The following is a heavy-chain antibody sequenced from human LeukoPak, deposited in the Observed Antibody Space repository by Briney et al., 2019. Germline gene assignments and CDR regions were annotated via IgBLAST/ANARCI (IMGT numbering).Heavy chain of an antibody. CDR3: ARGRDYYDSSGYSPSTYTYYFDY. D-gene: IGHD3-22*01. Sequence: ASVKVSCKASGYTFTSYDINWVRQATGQGLEWMGWMNPNSGGTNYAQKFQGRVTMTRDTSISTAYMELSRLRSDDTAVYYCARGRDYYDSSGYSPSTYTYYFDYWGQGTLVTVSS. CDR1: GYTFTSYD. V-gene: IGHV1-2*02. CDR2: MNPNSGGT. J-gene: IGHJ4*02.